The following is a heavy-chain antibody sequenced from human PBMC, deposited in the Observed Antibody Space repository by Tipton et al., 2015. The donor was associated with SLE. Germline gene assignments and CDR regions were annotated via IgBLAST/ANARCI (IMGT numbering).Heavy chain of an antibody. CDR1: GGSFSGYY. J-gene: IGHJ5*02. CDR2: IYYSGST. V-gene: IGHV4-59*01. D-gene: IGHD3-10*01. Sequence: GLVKPSETLSLTCAVYGGSFSGYYWSWIRQPPGKGLEWIGYIYYSGSTNYNPSLKSRVTISVDTSKNQFSLKLSSVTAADTAVYYCARGPASGWFDPWGQGTLVTVSS. CDR3: ARGPASGWFDP.